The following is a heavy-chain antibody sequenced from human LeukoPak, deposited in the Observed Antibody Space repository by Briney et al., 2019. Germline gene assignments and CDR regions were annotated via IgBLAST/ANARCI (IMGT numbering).Heavy chain of an antibody. D-gene: IGHD5-24*01. J-gene: IGHJ5*02. CDR3: AKNGLQRLHRHSFDP. CDR1: GFTFSSYA. CDR2: ISGSGGST. V-gene: IGHV3-23*01. Sequence: GGSLRLPCAASGFTFSSYAMSWVRQAPGKGLEWVSAISGSGGSTYYADSVKGRFTITRDNSKNTLYLQMNSLRAEDTAVYYCAKNGLQRLHRHSFDPWGQGTLVTVSS.